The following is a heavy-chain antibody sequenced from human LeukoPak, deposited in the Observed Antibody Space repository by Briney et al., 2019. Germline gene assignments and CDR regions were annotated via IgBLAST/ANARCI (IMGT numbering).Heavy chain of an antibody. J-gene: IGHJ4*02. CDR2: ISAYNGNT. CDR1: GYTFTSYY. V-gene: IGHV1-18*04. Sequence: ASVKVFCKASGYTFTSYYMHWVRQAPGQGLEWMGWISAYNGNTNYAQKLQGRVTMTTDTSTSTAYMELRSLRSDDTAVYYCARDVTPTRYSSGWWGQGTLVTVSS. D-gene: IGHD6-19*01. CDR3: ARDVTPTRYSSGW.